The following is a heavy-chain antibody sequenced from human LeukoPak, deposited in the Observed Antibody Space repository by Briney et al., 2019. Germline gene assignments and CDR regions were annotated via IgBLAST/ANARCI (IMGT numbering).Heavy chain of an antibody. D-gene: IGHD3-22*01. CDR2: IYSGGST. J-gene: IGHJ4*02. CDR3: ARVAHSDSSGYYDPTTLPGYFDY. V-gene: IGHV3-66*02. Sequence: PGGSLRLSCAASGFTVSSNYMSWVRQAPGKGLEWVSVIYSGGSTYYADSVKGRFTISRDNSKNTLYLQMNSLRAEDTAVYYCARVAHSDSSGYYDPTTLPGYFDYWGQGTLVTVSS. CDR1: GFTVSSNY.